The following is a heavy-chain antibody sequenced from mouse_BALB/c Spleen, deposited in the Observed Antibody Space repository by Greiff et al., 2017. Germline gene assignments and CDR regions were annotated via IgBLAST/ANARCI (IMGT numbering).Heavy chain of an antibody. D-gene: IGHD1-1*01. CDR3: ARDDGSSDFDY. CDR1: GYTFTSYV. CDR2: INPYNDGT. J-gene: IGHJ2*01. Sequence: EVKLVESGPELVKPGASVKMSCKASGYTFTSYVMHWVKQKPGQGLEWIGYINPYNDGTKYNEKFKGKATLTSDKSSSTAYMELSSLTSEDSAVYYCARDDGSSDFDYWGQGTTLTVSS. V-gene: IGHV1-14*01.